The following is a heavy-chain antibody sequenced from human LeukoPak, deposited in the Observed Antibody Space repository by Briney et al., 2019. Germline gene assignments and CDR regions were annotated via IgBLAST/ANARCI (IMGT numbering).Heavy chain of an antibody. CDR1: GGSISSGGYY. V-gene: IGHV4-31*03. CDR3: ARDKYSGSSFDAFDI. J-gene: IGHJ3*02. CDR2: IYYSGST. D-gene: IGHD1-26*01. Sequence: SQTLSLTCTVSGGSISSGGYYWSWLRQHPGKGLEWIGYIYYSGSTYYDPSLKGRVSISVDTSKNQFSLKLSSVTAADTAVYYCARDKYSGSSFDAFDIWGQGTMVTVSS.